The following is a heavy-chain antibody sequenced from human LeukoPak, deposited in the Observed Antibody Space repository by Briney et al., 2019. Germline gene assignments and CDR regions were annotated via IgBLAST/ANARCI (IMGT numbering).Heavy chain of an antibody. V-gene: IGHV5-51*01. CDR3: ARQIGYYGSGSYSTNWFDP. D-gene: IGHD3-10*01. CDR1: GYSFTSYW. Sequence: GESLKISCKGSGYSFTSYWIGWVRQMPGKGLEWMGIIYPGDSDTRYSPSFQGQVTISADKSISTAYLQWSSLKASDTAMYYCARQIGYYGSGSYSTNWFDPWGQGTLVTASS. CDR2: IYPGDSDT. J-gene: IGHJ5*02.